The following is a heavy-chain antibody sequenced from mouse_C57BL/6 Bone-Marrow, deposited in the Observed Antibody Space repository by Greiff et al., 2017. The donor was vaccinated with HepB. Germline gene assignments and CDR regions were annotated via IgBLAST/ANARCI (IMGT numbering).Heavy chain of an antibody. J-gene: IGHJ4*01. CDR1: GFTFSSYA. CDR2: ISDGGSYT. CDR3: ARELGYYYAMDY. V-gene: IGHV5-4*01. Sequence: EVKVVESGGGLVKPGGSLKLSCAASGFTFSSYAMSWVRQTPEKRLEWVATISDGGSYTYYPDNVKGRFTISRDNAKHNLYLQMSHLKSEDTAMYYCARELGYYYAMDYWGQGTSVTVSS. D-gene: IGHD4-1*01.